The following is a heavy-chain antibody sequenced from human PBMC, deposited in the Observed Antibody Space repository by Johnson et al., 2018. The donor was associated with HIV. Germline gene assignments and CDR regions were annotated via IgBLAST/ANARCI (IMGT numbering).Heavy chain of an antibody. CDR2: ISYNGNNK. CDR3: AKGESSSSEPDAFDI. CDR1: GFTFSTYA. D-gene: IGHD6-6*01. Sequence: QVQLVESGGGVVQPGRSLRLSCAASGFTFSTYAMHWVRQAPGKGLEWVAVISYNGNNKYYADSLKGRFTISRDNSKNTLYLQMNSLRAEDTAVYYCAKGESSSSEPDAFDIWGQGTMVTVSS. V-gene: IGHV3-30*04. J-gene: IGHJ3*02.